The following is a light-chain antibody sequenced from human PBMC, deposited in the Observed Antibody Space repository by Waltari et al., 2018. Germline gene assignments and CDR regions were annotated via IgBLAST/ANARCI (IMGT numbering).Light chain of an antibody. J-gene: IGLJ3*02. Sequence: QSALTQPRSVSGSPGQSVTISCTGTTSDVGGYDYVSWYQHHPGKAPKLLINAVSDRPSGVPDRFFGPKAGTTASLTISWLQAEDEADYYCCSFAGPYTWVFGGGTKLTVL. V-gene: IGLV2-11*01. CDR2: AVS. CDR1: TSDVGGYDY. CDR3: CSFAGPYTWV.